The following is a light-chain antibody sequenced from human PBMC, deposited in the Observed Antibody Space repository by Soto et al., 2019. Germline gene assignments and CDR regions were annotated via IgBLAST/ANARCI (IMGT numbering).Light chain of an antibody. Sequence: DIQMTQSPSSLSASEGDRVTITCRASQGISNYFDWYQQKPGKAPKLLIYAAYSLQSGVPSRFSGSGSGTDLPLTISNLQPEDVATYYCQKYGSAPLTFGPGTKVDIK. CDR3: QKYGSAPLT. CDR2: AAY. CDR1: QGISNY. J-gene: IGKJ3*01. V-gene: IGKV1-27*01.